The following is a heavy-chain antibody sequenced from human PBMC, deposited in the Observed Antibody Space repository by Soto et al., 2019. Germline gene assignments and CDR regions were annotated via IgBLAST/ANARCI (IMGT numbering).Heavy chain of an antibody. D-gene: IGHD3-22*01. CDR2: IYYSGST. Sequence: TSETLSLTCTVSGGSISSSSYYWGWIRQPPGKGLEWIGSIYYSGSTYYNPSLKSRVTISLDTSKNQFSLKLSSVTAADTAVYYCARDRDYYDSSGYFDYWGQGTLVTVSS. CDR1: GGSISSSSYY. V-gene: IGHV4-39*07. J-gene: IGHJ4*02. CDR3: ARDRDYYDSSGYFDY.